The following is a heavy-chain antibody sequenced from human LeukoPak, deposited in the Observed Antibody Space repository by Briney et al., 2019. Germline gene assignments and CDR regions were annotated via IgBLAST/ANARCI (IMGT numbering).Heavy chain of an antibody. CDR2: INWNGGST. Sequence: GGSLRLSCAASGFTFSNYWMTWVRQAPGKGLEWVSGINWNGGSTGYADSVKGRFTISRDNAKNSLYLQMNSLRAEDTALYYCARVRVSVYYGSGSYPYYFDYWGQGTLVTVSS. J-gene: IGHJ4*02. CDR3: ARVRVSVYYGSGSYPYYFDY. V-gene: IGHV3-20*04. D-gene: IGHD3-10*01. CDR1: GFTFSNYW.